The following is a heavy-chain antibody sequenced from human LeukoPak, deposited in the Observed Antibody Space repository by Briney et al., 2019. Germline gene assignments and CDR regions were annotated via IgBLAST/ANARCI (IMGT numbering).Heavy chain of an antibody. D-gene: IGHD2-15*01. CDR1: GFTFTNYW. CDR2: ISRDGDTT. CDR3: TRGYCSGGSCYSGSFGDV. J-gene: IGHJ6*04. V-gene: IGHV3-74*01. Sequence: PGGSLRLSCAASGFTFTNYWMHWVRQGPGKGLVWASRISRDGDTTSYADSVKGRFTISRDNAKNTLYLQMNSLRAEDTAVYYCTRGYCSGGSCYSGSFGDVWGKGTTVTISP.